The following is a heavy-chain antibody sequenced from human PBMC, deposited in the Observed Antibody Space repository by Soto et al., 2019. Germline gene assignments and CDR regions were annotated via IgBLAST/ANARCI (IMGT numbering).Heavy chain of an antibody. J-gene: IGHJ4*02. CDR3: ASSYNWNYYVGY. CDR2: INHSGST. CDR1: GGSFSGYY. V-gene: IGHV4-34*01. D-gene: IGHD1-7*01. Sequence: SETLSLTCAVYGGSFSGYYWSWIRQPPGKGLEWIGEINHSGSTNYNPSLKSRVTISVDTSKNQFSLKLSSVTAADTAVYYCASSYNWNYYVGYWGQGTLVTVSS.